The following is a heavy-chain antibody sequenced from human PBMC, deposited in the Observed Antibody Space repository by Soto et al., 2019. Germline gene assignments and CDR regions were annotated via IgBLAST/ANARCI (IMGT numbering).Heavy chain of an antibody. J-gene: IGHJ5*02. CDR2: IIPILGIA. CDR3: ARDPYYYGSGSYTKWFDP. CDR1: GGTFSSYT. V-gene: IGHV1-69*04. D-gene: IGHD3-10*01. Sequence: SVKVSCKASGGTFSSYTISWVRQAPGQGLEWMGRIIPILGIANYAQKFQGRVTITADKSTSTAYMELSSLRSEDTAVYYCARDPYYYGSGSYTKWFDPWGQGNLVTVS.